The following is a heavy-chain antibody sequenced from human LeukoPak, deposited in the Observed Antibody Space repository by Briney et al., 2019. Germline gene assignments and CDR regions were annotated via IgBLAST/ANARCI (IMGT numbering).Heavy chain of an antibody. CDR1: GGSISTYY. CDR3: AGLGASGNGYLSWFDP. CDR2: IYYSGNS. J-gene: IGHJ5*02. Sequence: MASETLSLACTVSGGSISTYYWSWIRQPPGKGLEWIGYIYYSGNSNFNPSLKSRVTISVDTSKNRFSLKLSSVTAADTAVYYCAGLGASGNGYLSWFDPWGQGTLVTVSS. V-gene: IGHV4-59*01. D-gene: IGHD3-22*01.